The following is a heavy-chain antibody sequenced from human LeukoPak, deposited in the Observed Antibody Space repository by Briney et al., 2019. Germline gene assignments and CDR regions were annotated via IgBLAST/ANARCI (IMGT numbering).Heavy chain of an antibody. Sequence: GRSLRLSCAASGFTFSSYGMHWVRQAPGKGLEWVAVISSDGSNKYYADSVKGRFTISRDNSKSTLYLQMNSLRAEDTAVYYCAKDSGAGSAYYYDTRTAFDIWGQGTMVTVSS. J-gene: IGHJ3*02. CDR1: GFTFSSYG. CDR2: ISSDGSNK. V-gene: IGHV3-30*18. D-gene: IGHD3-22*01. CDR3: AKDSGAGSAYYYDTRTAFDI.